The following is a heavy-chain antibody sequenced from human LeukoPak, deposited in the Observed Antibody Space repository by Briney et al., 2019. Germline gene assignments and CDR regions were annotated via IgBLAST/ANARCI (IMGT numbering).Heavy chain of an antibody. V-gene: IGHV3-7*01. D-gene: IGHD2-8*02. CDR3: ARSLRRSYHESTGLDH. Sequence: GGSPRLSCATSGFTLSFYWMTWVRQAPGRGLEWVGNINLDGSEKSYVDSVKGRFTISGDNAQNSLYLEMNSLRVEDTGVYYCARSLRRSYHESTGLDHWGRGTLVTVSS. CDR2: INLDGSEK. CDR1: GFTLSFYW. J-gene: IGHJ5*02.